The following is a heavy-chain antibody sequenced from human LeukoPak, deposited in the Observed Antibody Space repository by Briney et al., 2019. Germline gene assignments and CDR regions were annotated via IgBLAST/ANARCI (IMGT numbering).Heavy chain of an antibody. CDR2: ISSSSSYI. Sequence: PVGSLRLSCAASGFTFSSYGMHWVRQAPGKGLEWVSSISSSSSYIYYADSVKGRFTISRDNAKNSLYLQMNSLRAEDTAVYYCARDNVGLGGSGFDYWGQGTLVTVSS. CDR1: GFTFSSYG. CDR3: ARDNVGLGGSGFDY. V-gene: IGHV3-21*01. D-gene: IGHD3-10*01. J-gene: IGHJ4*02.